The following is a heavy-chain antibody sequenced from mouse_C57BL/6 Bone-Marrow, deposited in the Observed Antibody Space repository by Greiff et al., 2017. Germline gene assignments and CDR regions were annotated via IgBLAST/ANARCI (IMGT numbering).Heavy chain of an antibody. CDR1: GYAFSSYW. J-gene: IGHJ2*01. Sequence: VQRVESGAELVKPGASVKISCKASGYAFSSYWLNWVKQRPGKGLEWIGQIYPGDGDTNYNGKFKGKATLTADKSSSTAYMQLSSLTSEDSAVYFCARSYYYGSSFFDYWGQGTTLTVSS. D-gene: IGHD1-1*01. CDR3: ARSYYYGSSFFDY. V-gene: IGHV1-80*01. CDR2: IYPGDGDT.